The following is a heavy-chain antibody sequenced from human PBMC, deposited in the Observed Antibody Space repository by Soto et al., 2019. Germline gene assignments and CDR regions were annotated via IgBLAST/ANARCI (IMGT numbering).Heavy chain of an antibody. V-gene: IGHV3-30*18. Sequence: PGGSLRLSCAASGFTFSSYGMHWVRQAPGKGLEWVAVISYDGSNKYYADSVKGRFTISRDNSKNTLYLQMNSLRAEDTAVYYCAKEPLDPIIHSSGYSPLDYWGQGTLVTVSS. CDR2: ISYDGSNK. J-gene: IGHJ4*02. CDR1: GFTFSSYG. CDR3: AKEPLDPIIHSSGYSPLDY. D-gene: IGHD3-22*01.